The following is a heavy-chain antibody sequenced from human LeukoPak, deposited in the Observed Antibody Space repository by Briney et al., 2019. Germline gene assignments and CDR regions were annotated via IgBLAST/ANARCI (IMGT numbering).Heavy chain of an antibody. CDR3: AKAPQDTYYYYYGMDV. CDR1: GFTFSSYA. J-gene: IGHJ6*02. V-gene: IGHV3-23*01. CDR2: ISGSGGST. D-gene: IGHD5-18*01. Sequence: GGSLRLSCAASGFTFSSYAMSWVRQAPGKGLEWVSAISGSGGSTYYADSVKGRFTISRDNSKNTLYLQVNSLRAEDTAVYYCAKAPQDTYYYYYGMDVWGQGTTVAVSS.